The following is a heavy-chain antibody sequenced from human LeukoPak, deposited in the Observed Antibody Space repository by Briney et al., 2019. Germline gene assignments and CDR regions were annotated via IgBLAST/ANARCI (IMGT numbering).Heavy chain of an antibody. CDR3: TTDQLALFDY. CDR1: GFTFSTYW. CDR2: ISSDGTST. V-gene: IGHV3-74*01. Sequence: PGGSLRLSCAASGFTFSTYWMHWVRQAPGKGLVWVSHISSDGTSTTYADSVKGRFTISRDNAKNTLYLQMNSLRAEDTAVYYCTTDQLALFDYWGQGTLVTVSS. D-gene: IGHD6-13*01. J-gene: IGHJ4*02.